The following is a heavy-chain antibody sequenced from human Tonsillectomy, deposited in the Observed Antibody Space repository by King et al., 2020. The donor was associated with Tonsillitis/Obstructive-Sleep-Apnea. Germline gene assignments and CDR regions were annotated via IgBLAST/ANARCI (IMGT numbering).Heavy chain of an antibody. D-gene: IGHD6-19*01. J-gene: IGHJ4*02. Sequence: VQLVESGGGLVQPGGSLRLSCAASGFTLSSYWMSWVRQAPGKGLEWVANIKQDGSEKYYVDFVKGRFTISRDNAKNSLYLQMNSLRAEDTAVYYCAREWHSSGSLDYWGQGTLVTVSS. CDR1: GFTLSSYW. CDR3: AREWHSSGSLDY. CDR2: IKQDGSEK. V-gene: IGHV3-7*04.